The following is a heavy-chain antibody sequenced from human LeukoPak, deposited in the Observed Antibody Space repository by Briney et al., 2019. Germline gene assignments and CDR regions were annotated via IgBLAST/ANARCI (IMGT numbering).Heavy chain of an antibody. CDR1: GFTFSSYW. CDR3: AKRYSSGWSFAFDI. V-gene: IGHV3-74*01. J-gene: IGHJ3*02. D-gene: IGHD6-19*01. CDR2: IKTDGSST. Sequence: GGSLRLSCAASGFTFSSYWMHWVRQVPGKGLMWVSRIKTDGSSTSYADSVKGRFTISRDNAKNTLYLQMNYLRADDTAVYYCAKRYSSGWSFAFDIWGQGTMVTVSS.